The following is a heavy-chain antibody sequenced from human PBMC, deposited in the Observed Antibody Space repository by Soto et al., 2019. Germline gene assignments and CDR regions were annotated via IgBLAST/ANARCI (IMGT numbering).Heavy chain of an antibody. CDR2: IWYDGSNK. CDR1: GFTFSSYG. J-gene: IGHJ4*02. Sequence: GGSLRLSCAASGFTFSSYGMHWVRQAPGKGLEWVAVIWYDGSNKYYADSVKGRFTISRDNSKNTLYLQMNSLRAEDTAVYYCARDRMGTVTATISYWGQGTLVTVSS. V-gene: IGHV3-33*01. D-gene: IGHD4-4*01. CDR3: ARDRMGTVTATISY.